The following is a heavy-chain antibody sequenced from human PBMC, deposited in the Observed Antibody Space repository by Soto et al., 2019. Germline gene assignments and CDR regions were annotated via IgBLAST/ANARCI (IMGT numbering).Heavy chain of an antibody. Sequence: QVQLVQSGAEVKKPGASVKVSCKASGYTFTSYGITWVRQAPGQGLEWMGWISTSNGNTNYAQKFQGRGTMTTDTSTSTAYMELRSLRSDDTAKYYCARVTRLGGDYYGMDFWGQGTTVTVSS. CDR3: ARVTRLGGDYYGMDF. D-gene: IGHD2-15*01. CDR2: ISTSNGNT. V-gene: IGHV1-18*04. CDR1: GYTFTSYG. J-gene: IGHJ6*02.